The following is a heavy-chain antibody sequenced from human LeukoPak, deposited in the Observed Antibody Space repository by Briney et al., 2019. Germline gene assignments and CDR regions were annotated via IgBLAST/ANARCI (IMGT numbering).Heavy chain of an antibody. D-gene: IGHD2-15*01. J-gene: IGHJ4*02. Sequence: PGGSLRLSCAASGFTFGSSWMAWVRQAPGQGLERVASIKPDGSEKYYVDSVKGRFIISRDNAKNSLHLQMNSLRAEDTAVYYCARGAAVAAAVFDYWGQGILATVSS. CDR2: IKPDGSEK. CDR3: ARGAAVAAAVFDY. V-gene: IGHV3-7*01. CDR1: GFTFGSSW.